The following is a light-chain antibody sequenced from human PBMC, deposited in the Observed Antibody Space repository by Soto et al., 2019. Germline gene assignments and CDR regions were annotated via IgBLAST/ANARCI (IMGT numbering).Light chain of an antibody. CDR3: CSYAGSTWV. J-gene: IGLJ3*02. Sequence: QSALTQPRSVSGSPGQSVTISCTGTSSDVGEYNYVSWYQQHPGKAPKLMIYDVSKRPSGVPDRFSDSKSGNTASLTISGLQAEDEADYFCCSYAGSTWVFGGGTKLTVL. V-gene: IGLV2-11*01. CDR1: SSDVGEYNY. CDR2: DVS.